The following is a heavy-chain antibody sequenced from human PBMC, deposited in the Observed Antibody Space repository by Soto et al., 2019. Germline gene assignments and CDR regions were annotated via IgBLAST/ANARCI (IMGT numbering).Heavy chain of an antibody. CDR3: ARESQAVAGIPFDY. Sequence: PGGSLRLSCAASGFTFSSYGMHWVRQAPGKGLEWVAVIWYDGSNKYYADSVKGRFTISRDNSKNTLYLQMNSLRAEDTAVYYCARESQAVAGIPFDYWGQGTLVTVSS. V-gene: IGHV3-33*01. CDR2: IWYDGSNK. D-gene: IGHD6-19*01. J-gene: IGHJ4*02. CDR1: GFTFSSYG.